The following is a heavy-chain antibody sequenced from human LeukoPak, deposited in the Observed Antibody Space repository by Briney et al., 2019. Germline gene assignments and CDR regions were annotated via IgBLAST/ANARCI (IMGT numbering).Heavy chain of an antibody. Sequence: GGSLRLSCAASGFTFSSYATSWVRQAPGKGLEWVSAISGSGGSTDYADSVKGRFTISRDNSKNTLYLQMNSLRAEDTAVYYCAKDGTWGSSWHDFWGQGTLVTVSS. V-gene: IGHV3-23*01. CDR1: GFTFSSYA. CDR2: ISGSGGST. D-gene: IGHD6-13*01. CDR3: AKDGTWGSSWHDF. J-gene: IGHJ4*02.